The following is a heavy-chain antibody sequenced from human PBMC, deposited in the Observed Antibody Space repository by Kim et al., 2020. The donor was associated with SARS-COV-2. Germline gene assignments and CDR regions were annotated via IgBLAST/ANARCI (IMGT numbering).Heavy chain of an antibody. J-gene: IGHJ2*01. CDR2: IYYSGST. CDR1: GGSIRSYY. CDR3: ARDGRGWLQQPHWYFDL. Sequence: SETLSLTCTVSGGSIRSYYWSWIRQPPGKGLEWIGYIYYSGSTNYNPSLKSRVTISVDTSKNQFSLKLSSVTAADTAVYYCARDGRGWLQQPHWYFDLWGRGTLVTVSS. D-gene: IGHD5-12*01. V-gene: IGHV4-59*01.